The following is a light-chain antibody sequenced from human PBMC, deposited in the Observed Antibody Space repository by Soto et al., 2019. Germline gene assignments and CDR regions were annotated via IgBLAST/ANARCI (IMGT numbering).Light chain of an antibody. CDR1: SSNIGAGYD. J-gene: IGLJ1*01. CDR3: QSHDSSLSAYV. CDR2: GNS. Sequence: QSVLTQPPSVSGAPGQRVTISCTGSSSNIGAGYDVHWYQQLPGTAPKPLIYGNSNRPSGVPDRFSGSKSGTSASLAITGLQAEDEADFYCQSHDSSLSAYVFGAGTKSPS. V-gene: IGLV1-40*01.